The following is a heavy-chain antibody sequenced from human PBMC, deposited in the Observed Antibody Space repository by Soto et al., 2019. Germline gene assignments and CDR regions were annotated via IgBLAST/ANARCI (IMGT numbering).Heavy chain of an antibody. CDR2: INTGNGNT. D-gene: IGHD2-2*01. CDR3: TREIWDEVVIPAAMMF. J-gene: IGHJ4*02. V-gene: IGHV1-3*04. CDR1: GYTFTGYA. Sequence: QVQLVQSGAEVKKPGASVKVSCKASGYTFTGYAIQWVRQAPGQGLEWMGWINTGNGNTHSSQRFQGRVTITRDTSANTAYMELSSLRPEDTAVYFCTREIWDEVVIPAAMMFWGQGTLVTVSS.